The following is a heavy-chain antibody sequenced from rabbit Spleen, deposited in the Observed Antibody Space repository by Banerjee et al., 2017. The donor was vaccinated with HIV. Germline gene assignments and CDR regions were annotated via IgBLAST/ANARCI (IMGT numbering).Heavy chain of an antibody. D-gene: IGHD1-1*01. CDR2: IYTGSGNF. CDR3: STEDCSGSYIDGCLNL. J-gene: IGHJ4*01. CDR1: GFFFSNDYN. V-gene: IGHV1S40*01. Sequence: VEAGGGVNTGGASMTTTTTAAGFFFSNDYNICCGREPPGKGLEWIACIYTGSGNFSYASWWAEGFSITTTSSSTVTLLMTTMPVAAAAAYFFSTEDCSGSYIDGCLNLWGPGTLVTVS.